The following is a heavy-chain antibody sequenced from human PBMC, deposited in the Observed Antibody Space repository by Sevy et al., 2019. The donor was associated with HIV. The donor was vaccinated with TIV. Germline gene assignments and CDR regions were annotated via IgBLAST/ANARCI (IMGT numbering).Heavy chain of an antibody. CDR1: GFTFSSYS. D-gene: IGHD6-13*01. CDR2: ISSSSSYI. CDR3: ARDSLSSSWYGVLDP. V-gene: IGHV3-21*01. Sequence: GGSLRLSCAASGFTFSSYSMNWVRQAPGKGLEWVSSISSSSSYIYYADSVKGRFTISRDNAKNSLYLQMNSLRAEDTAVYYCARDSLSSSWYGVLDPWGQGPLVTVSS. J-gene: IGHJ5*02.